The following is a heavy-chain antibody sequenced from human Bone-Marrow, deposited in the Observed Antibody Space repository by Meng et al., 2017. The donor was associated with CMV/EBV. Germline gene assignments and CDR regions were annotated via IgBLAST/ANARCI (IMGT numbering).Heavy chain of an antibody. CDR2: INHSGST. CDR3: ARGRRRIVGATD. CDR1: GGSFSGYY. J-gene: IGHJ4*02. D-gene: IGHD1-26*01. V-gene: IGHV4-34*01. Sequence: SETLSLTCAVYGGSFSGYYWSWIRQPPGKGLEWIGEINHSGSTNYNPSLKSRVTISVDTSKNQFSLKLSSVTAADTAVYYCARGRRRIVGATDWGQGHLVNVSS.